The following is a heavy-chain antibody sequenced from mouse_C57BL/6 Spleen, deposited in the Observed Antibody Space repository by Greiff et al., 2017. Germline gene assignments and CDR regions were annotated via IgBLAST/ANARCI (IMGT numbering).Heavy chain of an antibody. CDR1: GYTFTDYE. CDR3: TRNLNWYYFGY. CDR2: IDPETGGT. D-gene: IGHD4-1*02. Sequence: VQLQESGAELVRPGASVTLSCKASGYTFTDYEMHWVKQTPVHGLEWIGAIDPETGGTAYNQKFKGKAILTADKSSSTAYMELRSLTSEDSAVYYCTRNLNWYYFGYWGQGTTLTVSS. J-gene: IGHJ2*01. V-gene: IGHV1-15*01.